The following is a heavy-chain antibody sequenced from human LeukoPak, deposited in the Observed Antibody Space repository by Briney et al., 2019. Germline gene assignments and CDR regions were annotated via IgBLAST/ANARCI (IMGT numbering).Heavy chain of an antibody. J-gene: IGHJ6*03. V-gene: IGHV4-59*12. CDR3: ARVRRSVLRFLEWLPHYYYYYMDV. CDR2: IYSSGST. CDR1: GGSIRGYY. D-gene: IGHD3-3*01. Sequence: SETLSLTCNVSGGSIRGYYWSWIRQPPGKGLEWIGHIYSSGSTNYNPSLKSRVTMSVDTSKNQFSLKLSSVTAADTAVYYCARVRRSVLRFLEWLPHYYYYYMDVWGKGTTVTVSS.